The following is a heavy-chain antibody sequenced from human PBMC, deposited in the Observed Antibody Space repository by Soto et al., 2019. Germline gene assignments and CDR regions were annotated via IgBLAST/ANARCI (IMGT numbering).Heavy chain of an antibody. Sequence: LSLTCTVSGGSISSYCWSWIRQPPGKGLEWIGYIYYSGSTNYNPSLKSRVTISVDTSKNQFSLKLSSVTAADTAVYYCARVVAAAGTEYWFDPWGQGTLVTVSS. CDR2: IYYSGST. CDR3: ARVVAAAGTEYWFDP. D-gene: IGHD6-13*01. J-gene: IGHJ5*02. CDR1: GGSISSYC. V-gene: IGHV4-59*01.